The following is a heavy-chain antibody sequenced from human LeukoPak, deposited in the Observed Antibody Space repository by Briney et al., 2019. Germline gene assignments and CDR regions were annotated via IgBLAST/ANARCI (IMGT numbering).Heavy chain of an antibody. CDR2: ISSSSSTI. J-gene: IGHJ4*02. CDR1: GFTFSSYW. CDR3: ARDQTVYYDFWSGYSHFDY. D-gene: IGHD3-3*01. Sequence: GGSLRLSCAASGFTFSSYWMHWVRQAPGKGLEWVSYISSSSSTIYYADSVKGRFTISRDNAKNSLYLQMNSLRAEDTAVYYCARDQTVYYDFWSGYSHFDYWGQGTLVTVSS. V-gene: IGHV3-48*01.